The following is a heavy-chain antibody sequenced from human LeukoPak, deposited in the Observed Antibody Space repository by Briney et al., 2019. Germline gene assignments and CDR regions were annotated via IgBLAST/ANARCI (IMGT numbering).Heavy chain of an antibody. Sequence: PSETLSLTCTVSGGSISSSSYYWGWTRQPPGKGLEWIGSIYYSGSTYYNPSLKSRVTISVDTSKNQFSLKLSSVTAADTAVYYCARHSADYGDFSNWFDPWGQGTLVTVSS. D-gene: IGHD4-17*01. CDR1: GGSISSSSYY. CDR3: ARHSADYGDFSNWFDP. CDR2: IYYSGST. V-gene: IGHV4-39*01. J-gene: IGHJ5*02.